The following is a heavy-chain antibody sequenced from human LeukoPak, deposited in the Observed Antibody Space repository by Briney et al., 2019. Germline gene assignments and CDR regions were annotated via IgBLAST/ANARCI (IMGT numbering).Heavy chain of an antibody. Sequence: GGSLRLSCAASGFIFIGYWLSWVRQAPGEGLEWVANIKQDGSEKYYVDSVKGGFTISRENDKNTLYLQMTSLRAEDTAVYHCARGPTKGNGFDIWGQGTMVTVSS. V-gene: IGHV3-7*01. CDR1: GFIFIGYW. CDR3: ARGPTKGNGFDI. CDR2: IKQDGSEK. J-gene: IGHJ3*02.